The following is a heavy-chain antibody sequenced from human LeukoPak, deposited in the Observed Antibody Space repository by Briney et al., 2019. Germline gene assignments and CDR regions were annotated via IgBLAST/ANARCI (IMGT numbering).Heavy chain of an antibody. CDR3: ARALSRGSFDY. V-gene: IGHV4-59*01. D-gene: IGHD3-16*01. CDR2: IYYSGST. CDR1: GGSISSYY. J-gene: IGHJ4*02. Sequence: PSETLSVTCTVSGGSISSYYWSWIRQPPGKGLEWIGYIYYSGSTNYNPSLKSRVTISVDTSKNQFSLKLSSVTAADTAVYYCARALSRGSFDYWGQGTLVTVSS.